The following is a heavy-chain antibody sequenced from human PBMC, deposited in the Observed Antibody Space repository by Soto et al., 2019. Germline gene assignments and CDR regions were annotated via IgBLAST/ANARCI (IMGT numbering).Heavy chain of an antibody. D-gene: IGHD4-17*01. CDR1: GFTFSSYV. CDR2: ITGSGGRT. Sequence: EVHLLESGGGLVQPGGSLRLSCTASGFTFSSYVMTWVRQAPGRGLEGVSGITGSGGRTYYADSVKGRFTISRDNSKSTLYLQMNSLRAEDTAVYYCAKDTRYCDYVRWFDSWGQGTLVTVSS. V-gene: IGHV3-23*01. CDR3: AKDTRYCDYVRWFDS. J-gene: IGHJ5*01.